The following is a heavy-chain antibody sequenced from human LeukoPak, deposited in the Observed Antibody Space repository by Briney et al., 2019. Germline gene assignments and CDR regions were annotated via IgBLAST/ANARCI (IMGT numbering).Heavy chain of an antibody. CDR3: ARAPSSGFLFDY. V-gene: IGHV3-43*02. CDR2: ISRDGGGT. Sequence: GGSLRLSCAASGFIFDDYSMHWVRQAPGKGLEWVSLISRDGGGTYYPGSVKGRSPISRDNSRSSLFLQMHSLRTEDPAFYYCARAPSSGFLFDYWGQGTLVSVSS. D-gene: IGHD6-6*01. J-gene: IGHJ4*02. CDR1: GFIFDDYS.